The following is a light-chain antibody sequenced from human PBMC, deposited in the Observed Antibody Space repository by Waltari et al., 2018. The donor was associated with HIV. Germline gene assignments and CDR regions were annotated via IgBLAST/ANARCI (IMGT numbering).Light chain of an antibody. CDR2: EVT. CDR3: SSYTTSSTLV. V-gene: IGLV2-14*01. CDR1: SSDVGGYNY. J-gene: IGLJ2*01. Sequence: QSALTQPASVYGSPGQPNTLSGTGTSSDVGGYNYVSWYQQHPGKAPKLMIYEVTNRPSGVSNRFSGSKSANTASLTISGLQAEDEADYYCSSYTTSSTLVFGGGTKVTVL.